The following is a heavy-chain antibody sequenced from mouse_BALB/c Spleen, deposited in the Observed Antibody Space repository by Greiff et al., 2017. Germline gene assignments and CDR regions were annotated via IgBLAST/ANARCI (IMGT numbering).Heavy chain of an antibody. CDR3: ARGGTTVVANAMDY. V-gene: IGHV7-3*02. CDR2: IRNKANGYTT. D-gene: IGHD1-1*01. J-gene: IGHJ4*01. Sequence: EVMLVESGGGLVQPGGSLRLSCATSGFTFTDYYMSWVRQPPGKALEWLGFIRNKANGYTTEYSASVKGRFTISRDNSQSILYLQMNTLRAEDSATYYCARGGTTVVANAMDYWGQGTSVTVSS. CDR1: GFTFTDYY.